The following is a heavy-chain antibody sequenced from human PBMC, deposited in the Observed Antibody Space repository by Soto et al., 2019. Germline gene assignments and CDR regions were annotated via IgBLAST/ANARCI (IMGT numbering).Heavy chain of an antibody. J-gene: IGHJ3*02. Sequence: QVQLVESGGGLVKPGGSLRLSCAASGFTFSDYYMSWIRQAPGKGLEWVSYISSSGSTIYYADSVKGRFTISRDNAKNLLYLQMNSLRAEDTAVYYCASYSSSWHHDAFDIWGQGTMVTVSS. V-gene: IGHV3-11*01. D-gene: IGHD6-13*01. CDR1: GFTFSDYY. CDR2: ISSSGSTI. CDR3: ASYSSSWHHDAFDI.